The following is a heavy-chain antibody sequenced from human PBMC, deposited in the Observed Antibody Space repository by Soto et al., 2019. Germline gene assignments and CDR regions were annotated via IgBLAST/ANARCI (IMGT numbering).Heavy chain of an antibody. CDR1: GGTFNTYA. J-gene: IGHJ4*02. Sequence: QVQLVQSGAEMKKPGSSVKVSCQSSGGTFNTYAMNWVRQAPGQGPEWMGDISPMFGAANYAPKFQGRVTMTADESMATSYMQLSSLTSEDTALYFCAREVQVHTPAFVYWGQGTLVTVSS. D-gene: IGHD3-10*01. CDR2: ISPMFGAA. V-gene: IGHV1-69*19. CDR3: AREVQVHTPAFVY.